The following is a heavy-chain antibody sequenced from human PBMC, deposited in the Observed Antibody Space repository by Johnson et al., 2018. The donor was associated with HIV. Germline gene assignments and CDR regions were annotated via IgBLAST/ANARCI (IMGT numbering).Heavy chain of an antibody. CDR2: LYSGGRT. D-gene: IGHD3-22*01. J-gene: IGHJ3*02. CDR3: ARDRRYYDSSGYYHDAFDI. V-gene: IGHV3-66*01. CDR1: GFSVSYNY. Sequence: MLLVESGGGLVQPGGSLRRSCAASGFSVSYNYMNWVRQAPGKGLERVALLYSGGRTYYADSVEGRFTISRDNSKNTLYLQMNSLRAEDTAVYFCARDRRYYDSSGYYHDAFDIWGQGTMVTVSS.